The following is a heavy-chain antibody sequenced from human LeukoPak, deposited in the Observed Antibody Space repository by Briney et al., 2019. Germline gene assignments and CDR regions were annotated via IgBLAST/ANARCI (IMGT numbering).Heavy chain of an antibody. CDR2: IKQDGSEK. V-gene: IGHV3-7*01. J-gene: IGHJ3*02. CDR3: AREHLAVAGKGYAFDI. Sequence: GGSLRLSCAASGFTFSSYWMSWVRQAPGKGLEWVANIKQDGSEKYYVDSVKGRFTISRDNAKNSLYLQMNSLRAEDTAVYYCAREHLAVAGKGYAFDIWGQGTMVTVSS. D-gene: IGHD6-19*01. CDR1: GFTFSSYW.